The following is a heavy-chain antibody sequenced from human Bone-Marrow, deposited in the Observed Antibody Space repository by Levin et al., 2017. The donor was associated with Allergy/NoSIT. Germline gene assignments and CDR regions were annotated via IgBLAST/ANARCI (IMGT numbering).Heavy chain of an antibody. CDR2: IYPDDSDT. D-gene: IGHD2-2*01. CDR3: ARLISTSWSNYQYHGLDV. J-gene: IGHJ6*02. Sequence: GESLKISCQGFGYNFPTYWIAWVRQMPGKGLEWMGIIYPDDSDTRYRPSFEGQVTISADTSTTTVYLQWSSLEASDTAMYYCARLISTSWSNYQYHGLDVWGQGTSVIVSS. CDR1: GYNFPTYW. V-gene: IGHV5-51*01.